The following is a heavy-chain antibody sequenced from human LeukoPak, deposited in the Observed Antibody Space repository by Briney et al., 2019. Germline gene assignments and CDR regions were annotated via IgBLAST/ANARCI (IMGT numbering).Heavy chain of an antibody. Sequence: ASVKVSCKASGYTFTGYYMHWVRQAPGQGLEWMGWINPNSGGTNNAQKFQGRVTMTRDTSISTAYMELSRLRSDDTAVYYCAKDGGDCNDGNCYYFDFWGQGTLVTVSS. J-gene: IGHJ4*02. CDR2: INPNSGGT. V-gene: IGHV1-2*02. CDR1: GYTFTGYY. D-gene: IGHD2-15*01. CDR3: AKDGGDCNDGNCYYFDF.